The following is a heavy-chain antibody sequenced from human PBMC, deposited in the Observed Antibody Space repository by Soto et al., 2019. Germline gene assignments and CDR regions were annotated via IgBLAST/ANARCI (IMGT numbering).Heavy chain of an antibody. V-gene: IGHV2-5*02. J-gene: IGHJ4*02. CDR3: AHAPSGVPYFDS. D-gene: IGHD3-3*01. Sequence: QITLKESGPTLVKPTQTLTLTCTFSGFSLSTSGVGVGWIRQPPGKALEWLALIYWDDDKRYSPSLKSRLTITKDTSKNLVVLTMADMDPVDTATYYCAHAPSGVPYFDSWGEGTLVTVSS. CDR1: GFSLSTSGVG. CDR2: IYWDDDK.